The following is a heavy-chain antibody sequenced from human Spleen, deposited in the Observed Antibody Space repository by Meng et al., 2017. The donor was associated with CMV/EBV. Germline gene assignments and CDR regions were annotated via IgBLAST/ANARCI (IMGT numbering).Heavy chain of an antibody. D-gene: IGHD6-13*01. CDR2: ISSSSSYI. J-gene: IGHJ6*02. V-gene: IGHV3-21*01. CDR3: ARSGEQLVHGMDV. CDR1: GFTFSSYS. Sequence: GESLKISCAASGFTFSSYSMNWVRQAPGKGLEWVSSISSSSSYIYYADSVKGRFTISRDNAKNSLYLQMNSLRAEDTAVYYWARSGEQLVHGMDVWGQGTTVTVSS.